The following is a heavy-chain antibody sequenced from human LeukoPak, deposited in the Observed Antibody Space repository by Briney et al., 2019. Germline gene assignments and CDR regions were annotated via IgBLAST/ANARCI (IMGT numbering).Heavy chain of an antibody. CDR3: AREGDYYCSGGSCYDY. Sequence: GGSLRLSCAASGFTFSSYWMRWVRQAPGKGLEWVANIKQDGSEKYYVDSVKGRFTISRDNAKNSLYLQMNSLRAEDTAVYYCAREGDYYCSGGSCYDYWGQGTLVTVSS. J-gene: IGHJ4*02. CDR2: IKQDGSEK. V-gene: IGHV3-7*01. D-gene: IGHD2-15*01. CDR1: GFTFSSYW.